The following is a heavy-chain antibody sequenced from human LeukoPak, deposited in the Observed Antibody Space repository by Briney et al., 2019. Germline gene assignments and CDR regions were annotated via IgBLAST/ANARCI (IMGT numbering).Heavy chain of an antibody. J-gene: IGHJ6*03. V-gene: IGHV3-30*04. D-gene: IGHD6-6*01. CDR2: ISYDGSNK. Sequence: PGGSLRLSCAASGFTFSSYAMHWVRQAPGKGLEWVAVISYDGSNKYYADSVKGRFTISRDNSKNTLYLQMNSLRAEDTAVYYCARDSSGYYYYYMDVWGKGTTVTVSS. CDR3: ARDSSGYYYYYMDV. CDR1: GFTFSSYA.